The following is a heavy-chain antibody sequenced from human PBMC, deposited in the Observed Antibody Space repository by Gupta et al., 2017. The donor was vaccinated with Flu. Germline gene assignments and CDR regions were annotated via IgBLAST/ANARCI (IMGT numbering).Heavy chain of an antibody. CDR3: TRHFSDRDAFDI. Sequence: EAQLVESGGGLVKPGGSMRLSCAASGFNSKTSYITRVRQAPGKGLEWVSSLSSSSSYIYYTDSVKGRFTISRDNAKNSLYLQMNNLRSEDTAVYYCTRHFSDRDAFDIWGQGTVVTVSS. CDR2: LSSSSSYI. CDR1: GFNSKTSY. V-gene: IGHV3-21*01. D-gene: IGHD3-22*01. J-gene: IGHJ3*02.